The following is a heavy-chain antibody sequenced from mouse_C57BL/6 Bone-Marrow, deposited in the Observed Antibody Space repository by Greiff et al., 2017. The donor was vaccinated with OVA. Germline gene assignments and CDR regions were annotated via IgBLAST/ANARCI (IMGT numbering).Heavy chain of an antibody. D-gene: IGHD1-1*01. CDR1: GFTFTNYY. J-gene: IGHJ2*01. CDR2: IRNKPNGSTT. Sequence: EVKLEESGGGLVQPGDSLSLSCAASGFTFTNYYMSWVRQPPGKALEWLAFIRNKPNGSTTEYSASVKGRFTISRDNSQSILSLQMNSLRAEDSATYYCARYKGRVAVDYFDYWGQGTALTVSS. V-gene: IGHV7-3*01. CDR3: ARYKGRVAVDYFDY.